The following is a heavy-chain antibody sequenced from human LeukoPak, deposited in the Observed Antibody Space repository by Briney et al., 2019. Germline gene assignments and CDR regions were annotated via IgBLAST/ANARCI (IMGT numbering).Heavy chain of an antibody. CDR3: ASLYSGSYSFDY. Sequence: SETLSLTCTVSGGSISSGTYYWSWIRQPAGKGLGWIGRIYTSGTTNYNPSLKSRVTISADTSKNQFSLKLSSVTAADTAVYYCASLYSGSYSFDYWGQGTLVTVSS. CDR2: IYTSGTT. CDR1: GGSISSGTYY. D-gene: IGHD1-26*01. J-gene: IGHJ4*02. V-gene: IGHV4-61*02.